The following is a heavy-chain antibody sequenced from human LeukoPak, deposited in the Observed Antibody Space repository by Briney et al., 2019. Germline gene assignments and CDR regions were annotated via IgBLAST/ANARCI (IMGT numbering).Heavy chain of an antibody. V-gene: IGHV4-59*01. D-gene: IGHD2-2*01. CDR3: ARTLWYCSSTSCPYYYYMDV. J-gene: IGHJ6*03. CDR2: IYYSGST. CDR1: GGSISSYY. Sequence: SETLSLTCTVSGGSISSYYWSWIRQPPGKGPEWIGYIYYSGSTNYNPSLKSRVTISVDTSKNQFSLKLSSVTAADTAVYYCARTLWYCSSTSCPYYYYMDVWGKGTTVTVSS.